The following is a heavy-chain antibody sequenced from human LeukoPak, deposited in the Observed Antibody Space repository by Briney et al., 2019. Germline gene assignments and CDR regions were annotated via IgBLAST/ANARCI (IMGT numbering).Heavy chain of an antibody. CDR2: ISGSGGST. V-gene: IGHV3-23*01. CDR3: AKAIDGSGSYGDY. J-gene: IGHJ4*02. Sequence: TGGSLRLSCAASGSTFSSYAMSWVRQAPGKGLEWVSAISGSGGSTYYADSVKGRFTISRDNSKNTLYLQMNRLRAEDTAVYYCAKAIDGSGSYGDYWGQGTLVTVSS. CDR1: GSTFSSYA. D-gene: IGHD3-10*01.